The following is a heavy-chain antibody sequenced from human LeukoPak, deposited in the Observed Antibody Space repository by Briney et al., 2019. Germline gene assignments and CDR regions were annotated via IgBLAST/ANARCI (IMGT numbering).Heavy chain of an antibody. CDR2: ISSNGGST. V-gene: IGHV3-64*01. Sequence: GGSLRLSCAASGFTFSSYAMHWVRQAPGKGLEYVSAISSNGGSTYYANSVKGRFTISRDNSKNTLYLQMGSLRAEDMAVYYCARDTYGSGNWGQGTLVTVSS. CDR1: GFTFSSYA. D-gene: IGHD3-10*01. CDR3: ARDTYGSGN. J-gene: IGHJ4*02.